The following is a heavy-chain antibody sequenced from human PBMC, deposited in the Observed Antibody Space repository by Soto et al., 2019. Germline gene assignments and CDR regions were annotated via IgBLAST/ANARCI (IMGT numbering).Heavy chain of an antibody. CDR3: VKGLAGGMDV. Sequence: GGSLRLSCAASGFTFSGYAMSWVRQAPGKGLEWVSSISGSATITSYADSVKGRFTISRDNNRNMLYLQMNSLRADDTAVFFCVKGLAGGMDVWGQGTTVTVSS. J-gene: IGHJ6*02. CDR2: ISGSATIT. V-gene: IGHV3-23*01. CDR1: GFTFSGYA. D-gene: IGHD3-10*01.